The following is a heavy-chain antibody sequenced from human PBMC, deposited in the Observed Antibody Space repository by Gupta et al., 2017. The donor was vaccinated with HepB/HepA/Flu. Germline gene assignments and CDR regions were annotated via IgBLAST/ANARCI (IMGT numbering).Heavy chain of an antibody. V-gene: IGHV3-64*01. Sequence: EVQLVESGGGLVQPGGSLRLSCAASGFTFSRYVMHWGRQAPGKGLEYVSAITSNGGSTYYASSVKGRFTISRDNSKNTLYLQMGSLRAEDMAVYYCAREGYSSSWDYWGQGTLVTVSS. D-gene: IGHD6-13*01. CDR2: ITSNGGST. CDR1: GFTFSRYV. J-gene: IGHJ4*02. CDR3: AREGYSSSWDY.